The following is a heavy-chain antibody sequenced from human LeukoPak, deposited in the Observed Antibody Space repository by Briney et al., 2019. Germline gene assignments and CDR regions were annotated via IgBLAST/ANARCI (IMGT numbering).Heavy chain of an antibody. V-gene: IGHV1-69*13. Sequence: GASVKVSCKASGGTFSSYAISWVRQAPGQGLEWMGGIIPIFGTANYAQKFQGRVTITADESTSTAYMELSSLRSDDTAVYYCARDPPYDYNNYDYYYGLDVWGQGTTVTVSS. J-gene: IGHJ6*02. CDR2: IIPIFGTA. D-gene: IGHD4-11*01. CDR1: GGTFSSYA. CDR3: ARDPPYDYNNYDYYYGLDV.